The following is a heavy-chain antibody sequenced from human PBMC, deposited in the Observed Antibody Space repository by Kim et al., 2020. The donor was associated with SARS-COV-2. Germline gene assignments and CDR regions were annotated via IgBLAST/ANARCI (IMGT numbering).Heavy chain of an antibody. Sequence: KFQGRVTITADESTSTAYMGLSSLRSEDTAVYYCARDLIGSGYYYYGMDVWGQGTTVTVSS. V-gene: IGHV1-69*01. J-gene: IGHJ6*02. CDR3: ARDLIGSGYYYYGMDV. D-gene: IGHD3-22*01.